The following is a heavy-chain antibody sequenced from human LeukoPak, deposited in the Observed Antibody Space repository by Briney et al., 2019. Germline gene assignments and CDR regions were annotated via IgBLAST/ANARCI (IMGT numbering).Heavy chain of an antibody. CDR3: ATRIAVAGTVGY. CDR1: GGSISSSNW. CDR2: IYHSGST. D-gene: IGHD6-19*01. V-gene: IGHV4-4*02. Sequence: SETLSLTCAVSGGSISSSNWWSWVRQPPGKGLEWIGEIYHSGSTNYNPSLKSRVTISVDKSKNQFSPKLSSVTAADTAVYYCATRIAVAGTVGYWGQGTLVTVSS. J-gene: IGHJ4*02.